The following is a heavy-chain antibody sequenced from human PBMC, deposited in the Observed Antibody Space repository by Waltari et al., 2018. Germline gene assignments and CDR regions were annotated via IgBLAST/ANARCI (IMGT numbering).Heavy chain of an antibody. V-gene: IGHV3-30*04. CDR3: ARWGESLGLVWYYGMDV. J-gene: IGHJ6*02. CDR1: GFTFRTFA. D-gene: IGHD3-16*01. CDR2: ITHDGSQQ. Sequence: QVQLVESGGGVAQPGKSLRLSCVASGFTFRTFAIARVRPVACQGPGKGVEWVAVITHDGSQQKYADSVKGRFTTSRDNSKNTVYLQMNSLRIEDTAVYYCARWGESLGLVWYYGMDVWGQGITVTVSS.